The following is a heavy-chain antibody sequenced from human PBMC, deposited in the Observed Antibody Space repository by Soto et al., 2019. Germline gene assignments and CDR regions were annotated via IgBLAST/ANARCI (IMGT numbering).Heavy chain of an antibody. J-gene: IGHJ4*02. D-gene: IGHD6-19*01. CDR2: IYWDDEK. CDR3: AHRSTEVAGSFDY. V-gene: IGHV2-5*02. Sequence: QITLKESGPTLVKPTQTLTLTCTFSGFSLSTNGVSVGWIRQPPGKALEWLALIYWDDEKRYSPSLKSRLTITKAASKNQVDLTVTDIDLVDTASYYCAHRSTEVAGSFDYWGQGILVTVSS. CDR1: GFSLSTNGVS.